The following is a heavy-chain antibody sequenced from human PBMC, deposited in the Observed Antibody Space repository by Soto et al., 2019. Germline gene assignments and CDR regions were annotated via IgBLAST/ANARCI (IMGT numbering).Heavy chain of an antibody. CDR3: ARGSAAAGASYWFDP. CDR1: GGSFSGYY. V-gene: IGHV4-34*01. D-gene: IGHD6-13*01. J-gene: IGHJ5*02. Sequence: SETLSLTCAVYGGSFSGYYWSWIRQPPGKGLEWIGEINHSGSTNYNPSLKSRVTISVDTSKNQFSLKLSSVTAADTAVYYCARGSAAAGASYWFDPWGQGTLVTVSS. CDR2: INHSGST.